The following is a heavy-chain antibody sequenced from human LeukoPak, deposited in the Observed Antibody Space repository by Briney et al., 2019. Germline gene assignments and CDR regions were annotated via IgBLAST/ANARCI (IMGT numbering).Heavy chain of an antibody. CDR2: INHSGIT. CDR3: ARASMGYYYYMDV. V-gene: IGHV4-34*01. J-gene: IGHJ6*03. D-gene: IGHD2-8*01. CDR1: GGSLSAYY. Sequence: SETLSLTCAVYGGSLSAYYWTSIRQSPGKGLEWIGEINHSGITNYNPSLKSRVTISIDTSKKQFSLKLNSVTAADTAIYYCARASMGYYYYMDVWGKGTTVTVSS.